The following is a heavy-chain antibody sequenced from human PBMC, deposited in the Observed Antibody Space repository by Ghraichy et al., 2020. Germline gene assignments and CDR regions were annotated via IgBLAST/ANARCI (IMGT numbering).Heavy chain of an antibody. CDR3: ARVGPGARHSSSYPLDY. V-gene: IGHV4-61*02. CDR1: GGSISSGSYY. CDR2: IYTSGST. D-gene: IGHD6-6*01. J-gene: IGHJ4*02. Sequence: SETLSLTCTVSGGSISSGSYYWSWIRQPAGKGLEWIGRIYTSGSTNYNPSLKSRVTISVDTSKNQFSLKLSSVTAADTAVYYCARVGPGARHSSSYPLDYWGQGTLVTVSS.